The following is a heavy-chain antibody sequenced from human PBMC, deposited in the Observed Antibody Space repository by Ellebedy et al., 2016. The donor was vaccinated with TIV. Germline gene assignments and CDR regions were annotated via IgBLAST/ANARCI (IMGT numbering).Heavy chain of an antibody. V-gene: IGHV4-4*02. CDR1: GGSISSSNW. D-gene: IGHD2-21*02. CDR3: ARDDVVVVTAIRDYYYYYGMDV. CDR2: IYHSGST. Sequence: SETLSLXXAASGGSISSSNWWSWVRQPPGKGLEWIGEIYHSGSTNYNPSLKSRVTISVDKSKNQFPLKLSSVTAADTAVYYCARDDVVVVTAIRDYYYYYGMDVWGQGTTVTVSS. J-gene: IGHJ6*02.